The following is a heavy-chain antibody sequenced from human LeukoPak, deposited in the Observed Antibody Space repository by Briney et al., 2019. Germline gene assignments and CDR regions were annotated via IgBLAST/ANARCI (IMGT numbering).Heavy chain of an antibody. D-gene: IGHD2-15*01. CDR2: ISYDGSNK. CDR3: ARDRSCSGGSCYSCLDY. J-gene: IGHJ4*02. V-gene: IGHV3-30*03. CDR1: GFTFNNYG. Sequence: PGKSLRPSCAASGFTFNNYGMHWVRQAPGKGLEWVAVISYDGSNKYYADSVKGRFTISRDNSKSTLYLQMNSLRAEDTAVYYCARDRSCSGGSCYSCLDYWGQGTLVTVSS.